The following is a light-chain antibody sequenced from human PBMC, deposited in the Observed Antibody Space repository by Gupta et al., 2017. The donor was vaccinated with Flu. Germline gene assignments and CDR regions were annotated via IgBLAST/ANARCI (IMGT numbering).Light chain of an antibody. J-gene: IGLJ2*01. Sequence: QSAPTQPASVSGSPGQSITISCTGTSSDVGGYNYVSWYQQHPGKAPNLMIYEVSNRPSGVSNRFSGSKSGNTASLTISGLQAEDEADYYCSTLVVFGGGTKLTVL. CDR3: STLVV. V-gene: IGLV2-14*01. CDR1: SSDVGGYNY. CDR2: EVS.